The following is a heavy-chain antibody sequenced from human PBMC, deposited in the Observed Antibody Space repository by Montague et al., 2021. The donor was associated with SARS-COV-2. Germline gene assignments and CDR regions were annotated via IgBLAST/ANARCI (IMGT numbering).Heavy chain of an antibody. V-gene: IGHV3-30*04. J-gene: IGHJ6*02. Sequence: SLRLSCAASGFTFDDYAMHWVRQAQGKGLEWVAVISYDGSNKYYADSVKGRFTISRDNSKNTLYLQMNSLRAEDTAVYYCARVLDYYGSGSYPLYYYYGMDVWGQGTTVTVSS. CDR3: ARVLDYYGSGSYPLYYYYGMDV. CDR1: GFTFDDYA. D-gene: IGHD3-10*01. CDR2: ISYDGSNK.